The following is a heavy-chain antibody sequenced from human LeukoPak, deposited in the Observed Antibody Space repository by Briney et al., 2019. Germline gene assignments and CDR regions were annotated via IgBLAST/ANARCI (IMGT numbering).Heavy chain of an antibody. V-gene: IGHV3-64*01. J-gene: IGHJ6*02. Sequence: GGSLRLSCAASGFTFSSYAMHWVRQAPGKGLEYVSAISSNGGSTYYANSVKGRFTISRDNSKNTLYLQMGSLRAEDMAVYYCARLGGHYHYGMDVWGQGTTVTVSS. CDR2: ISSNGGST. CDR3: ARLGGHYHYGMDV. D-gene: IGHD3-3*01. CDR1: GFTFSSYA.